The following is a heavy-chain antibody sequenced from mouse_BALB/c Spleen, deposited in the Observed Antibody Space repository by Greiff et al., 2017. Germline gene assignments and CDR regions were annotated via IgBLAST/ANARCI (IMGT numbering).Heavy chain of an antibody. CDR2: IWSGGST. J-gene: IGHJ4*01. CDR3: ARNRGYYGWDAMDY. CDR1: GFSLTSYG. V-gene: IGHV2-2*02. Sequence: QVQLKQSGPGLVQPSQSLSITCTVSGFSLTSYGVHWVRQSPGKGLEWLGVIWSGGSTDYNAAFISRLSISKDNSKSQVFFKMNSLQANDTAIYYCARNRGYYGWDAMDYWGQGTSVTVSS. D-gene: IGHD1-2*01.